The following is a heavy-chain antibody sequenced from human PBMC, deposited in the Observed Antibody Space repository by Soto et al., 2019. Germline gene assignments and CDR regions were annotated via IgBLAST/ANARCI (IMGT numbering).Heavy chain of an antibody. CDR3: ARDPDVVVSAAIGGWFYP. CDR2: ISSSGIDM. D-gene: IGHD2-2*01. CDR1: GFTFSAYT. V-gene: IGHV3-21*01. J-gene: IGHJ5*02. Sequence: EVQLVESGGGLVKPGGSLRLSCAASGFTFSAYTMNWVRQAPGKGLEWVSSISSSGIDMYYGDSVKGRFTISRDNGKNTLYLQMDSLRVEDTAVYYCARDPDVVVSAAIGGWFYPWGQGTLVTVSS.